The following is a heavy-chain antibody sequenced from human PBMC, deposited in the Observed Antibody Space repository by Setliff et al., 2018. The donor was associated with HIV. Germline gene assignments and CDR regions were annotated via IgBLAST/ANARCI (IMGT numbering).Heavy chain of an antibody. CDR3: MRGREIGSRSPLELSDY. V-gene: IGHV1-2*02. D-gene: IGHD1-26*01. CDR2: IDPKSGET. CDR1: GYTFTRYY. J-gene: IGHJ4*02. Sequence: SVKVSCKTSGYTFTRYYIHWVRQAPGQGLEWMAWIDPKSGETNYEQEFQGRVTSTRDTSISTAYLELTSLRSDDTAIFYCMRGREIGSRSPLELSDYWGQGTLVTVSS.